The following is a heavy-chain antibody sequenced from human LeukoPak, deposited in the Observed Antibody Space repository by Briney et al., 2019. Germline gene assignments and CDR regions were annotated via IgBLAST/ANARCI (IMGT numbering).Heavy chain of an antibody. CDR2: INHSGST. V-gene: IGHV4-34*01. J-gene: IGHJ4*02. CDR1: GGSISYY. Sequence: SETLSLTCTVSGGSISYYWSWIRQPPGKGLEWIGEINHSGSTNYNPSLKSRVTISVDTSKNQFSLKLSSVTAADTAVYYCAYTTYGSGSYSDYWGQGTLVTVSS. D-gene: IGHD3-10*01. CDR3: AYTTYGSGSYSDY.